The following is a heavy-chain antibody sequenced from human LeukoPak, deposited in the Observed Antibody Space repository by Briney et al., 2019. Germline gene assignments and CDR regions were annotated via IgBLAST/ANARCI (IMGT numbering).Heavy chain of an antibody. CDR2: ISAYNGNT. J-gene: IGHJ4*02. Sequence: GASVKVSCKASGYTFSNFGISWVRQAPGQGLEWMGWISAYNGNTDYAQKFQGRVTMTTDTSTTTAYMELRSLRSDDTAMYYCARDRINNDYWGQGTLVTVSS. D-gene: IGHD1/OR15-1a*01. CDR3: ARDRINNDY. CDR1: GYTFSNFG. V-gene: IGHV1-18*01.